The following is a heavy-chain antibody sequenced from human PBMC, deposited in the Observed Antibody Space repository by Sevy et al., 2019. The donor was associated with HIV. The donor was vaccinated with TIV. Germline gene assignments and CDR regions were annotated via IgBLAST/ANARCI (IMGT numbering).Heavy chain of an antibody. CDR1: GYTFSSNG. J-gene: IGHJ4*02. CDR3: ARVPTYYFGSGTYFDY. V-gene: IGHV1-18*01. CDR2: IGVYNGNS. D-gene: IGHD3-10*01. Sequence: ASVKVSCKASGYTFSSNGIAWVRQAPGQGLQWMGRIGVYNGNSNYAQNLRDRVTMTTDTSTSTAYMELKSLRSDDTAVYYCARVPTYYFGSGTYFDYWGQGTLVTVSS.